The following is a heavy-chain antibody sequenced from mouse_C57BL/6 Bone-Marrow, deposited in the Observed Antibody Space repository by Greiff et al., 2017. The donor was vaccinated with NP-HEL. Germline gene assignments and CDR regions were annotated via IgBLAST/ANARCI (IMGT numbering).Heavy chain of an antibody. J-gene: IGHJ4*01. CDR1: GYTFTSYW. CDR3: AIDDGYDYYAMDY. V-gene: IGHV1-50*01. Sequence: QVQLKQPGAELVKPGASVKLSCKASGYTFTSYWMQWVKQRPGQGLEWIGEIDPSDSYTNYNQKFKGKATLTVDTSSSTAYMQLSSLTSEDSAVYYCAIDDGYDYYAMDYWGQGTSVTVSS. D-gene: IGHD2-3*01. CDR2: IDPSDSYT.